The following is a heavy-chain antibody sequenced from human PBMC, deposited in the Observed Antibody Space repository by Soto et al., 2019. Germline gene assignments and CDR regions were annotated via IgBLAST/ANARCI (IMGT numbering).Heavy chain of an antibody. Sequence: QITLKESGPTLVKPTQTLTLTCTFSGFSLSTSGVGVAWVRQPPGQALEWLAFIFWNDEKHYRPSLKSRVTIIKDTSKSQVVLTMTNVDPMDTGTYYCARRDGYNSSHFEYWGQGALVTVSS. D-gene: IGHD1-1*01. CDR3: ARRDGYNSSHFEY. V-gene: IGHV2-5*01. J-gene: IGHJ4*02. CDR1: GFSLSTSGVG. CDR2: IFWNDEK.